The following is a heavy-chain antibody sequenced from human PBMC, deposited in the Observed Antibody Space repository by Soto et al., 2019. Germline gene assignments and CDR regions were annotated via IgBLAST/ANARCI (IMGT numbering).Heavy chain of an antibody. CDR2: IFYSGVT. D-gene: IGHD1-1*01. J-gene: IGHJ5*02. CDR1: GGSVNSGSYY. Sequence: PSETLSLTCNVSGGSVNSGSYYWNWIRQPPGKGLEWVGFIFYSGVTNYSPSLRSRATISLDTSKNQFSLKLNSVSAADTAVYYCARNRTASPEFFDLWVQGTLVTVSS. CDR3: ARNRTASPEFFDL. V-gene: IGHV4-61*01.